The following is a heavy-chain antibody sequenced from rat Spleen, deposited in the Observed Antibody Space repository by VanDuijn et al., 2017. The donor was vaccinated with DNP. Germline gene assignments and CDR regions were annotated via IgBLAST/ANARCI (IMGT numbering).Heavy chain of an antibody. CDR2: ISASGGST. CDR1: GFTFSYYG. J-gene: IGHJ2*01. V-gene: IGHV5-27*01. D-gene: IGHD1-11*01. Sequence: EVQLVESGGGLVQPGRSMKLSCAASGFTFSYYGMAWVRQAPKKGLEWVASISASGGSTSYRDSVKGRFTISRDNAKSTLYLQMDSLRSEDTATYYCTTDCEGGYWRQGVMGTVSS. CDR3: TTDCEGGY.